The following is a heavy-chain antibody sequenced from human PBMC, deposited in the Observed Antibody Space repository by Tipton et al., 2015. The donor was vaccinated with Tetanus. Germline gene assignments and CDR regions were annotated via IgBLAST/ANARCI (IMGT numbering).Heavy chain of an antibody. CDR1: GGSLSDYY. CDR2: INRDGSET. D-gene: IGHD4/OR15-4a*01. Sequence: LSLTCAVSGGSLSDYYWSWIRQSPGKGLEWVANINRDGSETYYVDSVKGRFTISRDNAKNLLHLQMNSLRAEDTAVYYCAAEVSAGYWGQGTLVTVSS. V-gene: IGHV3-7*03. CDR3: AAEVSAGY. J-gene: IGHJ4*02.